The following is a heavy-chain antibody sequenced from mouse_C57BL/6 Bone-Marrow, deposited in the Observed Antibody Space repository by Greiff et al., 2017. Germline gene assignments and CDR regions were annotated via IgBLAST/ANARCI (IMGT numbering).Heavy chain of an antibody. CDR2: GQGLVWIG. Sequence: QVQLQQSGPELARPWASVKISCQAFYTFSRRVHFAIRDTNYWMQWVKQRPGQGLVWIGAIYPGNGVTSYNQTFKGKATLTAYKSSSSAYMQHSSLTSEDSAVYYCAFYYGSSYRYFDVWGTGTTVTVSS. CDR1: YTFSRRVH. V-gene: IGHV1-87*01. J-gene: IGHJ1*03. D-gene: IGHD1-1*01. CDR3: SEDSAVYYCAFYYGSSYRYFDV.